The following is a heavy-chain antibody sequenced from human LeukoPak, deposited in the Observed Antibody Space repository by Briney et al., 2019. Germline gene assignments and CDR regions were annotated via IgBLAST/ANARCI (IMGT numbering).Heavy chain of an antibody. D-gene: IGHD3-10*01. CDR2: INHSGST. J-gene: IGHJ4*02. V-gene: IGHV4-34*01. CDR1: GGSFSGYY. CDR3: ARLHPYYYGSGSFNTEDY. Sequence: SETLSLTCAGYGGSFSGYYWSWIRQPPGKGLEWIGEINHSGSTNYNPSLKSRVTIAVDTSKNQLSLKLSSVTAADTAVYYCARLHPYYYGSGSFNTEDYWSQGTLVTVSS.